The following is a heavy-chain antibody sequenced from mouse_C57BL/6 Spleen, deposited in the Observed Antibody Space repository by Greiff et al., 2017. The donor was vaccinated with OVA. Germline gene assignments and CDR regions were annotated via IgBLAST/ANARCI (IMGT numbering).Heavy chain of an antibody. CDR3: ARHSSGYFDY. CDR1: GFSLTSYG. Sequence: QVQLKESGPGLVAPSQSLSITCTVSGFSLTSYGVHWVRQPPGKGLEWLVVIWSDGSTTYNSALKSRLSIIKNNSKSQVFLKMNSLQTDDTAMYYCARHSSGYFDYWGQGTTLTVSS. J-gene: IGHJ2*01. D-gene: IGHD3-1*01. CDR2: IWSDGST. V-gene: IGHV2-6-1*01.